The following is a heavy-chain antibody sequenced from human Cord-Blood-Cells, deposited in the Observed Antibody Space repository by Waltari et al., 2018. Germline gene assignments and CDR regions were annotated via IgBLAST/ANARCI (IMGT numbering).Heavy chain of an antibody. Sequence: EVQLVESGGGLVKPGGSLRLSCAASGFTFSRSRLHWVRQAPGKGLEWVSSISSSSSYIYYADSVKGRFTISRDNAKNSLYLQMNSLRAEDTAVYYCARDADFWSGYYDYWGQGTLVTVSS. D-gene: IGHD3-3*01. V-gene: IGHV3-21*01. CDR1: GFTFSRSR. CDR3: ARDADFWSGYYDY. CDR2: ISSSSSYI. J-gene: IGHJ4*02.